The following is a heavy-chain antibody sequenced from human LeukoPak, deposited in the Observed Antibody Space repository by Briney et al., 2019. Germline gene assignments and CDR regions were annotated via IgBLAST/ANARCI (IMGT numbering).Heavy chain of an antibody. CDR3: AKATPDNWFDP. CDR2: KWYDGSNK. CDR1: GFTFSSYG. V-gene: IGHV3-33*06. J-gene: IGHJ5*02. Sequence: PGGSLRLSCAASGFTFSSYGMHWVRQAPGKGLEWVAVKWYDGSNKYYADSVKGRFTISRDNSKNTLYLQMNSLRAEDTAVYYCAKATPDNWFDPWGQGTLVTVSS.